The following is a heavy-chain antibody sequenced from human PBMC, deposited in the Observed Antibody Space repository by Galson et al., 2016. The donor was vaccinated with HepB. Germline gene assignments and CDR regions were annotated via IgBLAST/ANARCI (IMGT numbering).Heavy chain of an antibody. CDR1: GFAFSNYW. CDR3: AKDFTSFGLGIEFLGMDV. J-gene: IGHJ6*02. Sequence: SLRLSCAASGFAFSNYWMSWVRQAPGKGLEWVANINQDGGERFYGDSVKGRSTISRDNDKNSLSLEMDSLRAEDTAVYYCAKDFTSFGLGIEFLGMDVWGQGTTVTVSS. D-gene: IGHD3-3*01. CDR2: INQDGGER. V-gene: IGHV3-7*01.